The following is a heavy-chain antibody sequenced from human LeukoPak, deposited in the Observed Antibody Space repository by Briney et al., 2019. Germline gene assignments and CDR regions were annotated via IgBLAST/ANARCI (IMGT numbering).Heavy chain of an antibody. D-gene: IGHD3-10*01. J-gene: IGHJ4*02. V-gene: IGHV3-74*01. CDR2: INSDGSST. Sequence: TGASLRLSCAASGFTFSNSFMHWVRQAPGKGLVWVSRINSDGSSTNYADSVKGRFTISRDNAKNTLFLQMNSLRVEDSAVYYCSGGGSITLAGYWGQGTLVTASS. CDR1: GFTFSNSF. CDR3: SGGGSITLAGY.